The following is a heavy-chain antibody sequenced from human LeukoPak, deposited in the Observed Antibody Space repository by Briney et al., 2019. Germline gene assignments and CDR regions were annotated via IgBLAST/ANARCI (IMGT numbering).Heavy chain of an antibody. V-gene: IGHV3-73*01. CDR2: IRSKANSYAT. Sequence: GGSLKLSCAASGFTFSGSAMHWVRQASGKGLEWVGRIRSKANSYATAYAASVKGRFTISRDDSKNTAYLQMNSLKTEDTAVYYCTPSLFDILTGSDYWGQGTLVTVSS. CDR1: GFTFSGSA. CDR3: TPSLFDILTGSDY. D-gene: IGHD3-9*01. J-gene: IGHJ4*02.